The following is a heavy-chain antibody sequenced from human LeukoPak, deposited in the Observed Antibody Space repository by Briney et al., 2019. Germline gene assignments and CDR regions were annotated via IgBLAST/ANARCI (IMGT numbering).Heavy chain of an antibody. D-gene: IGHD3-10*01. Sequence: PSETLSLTCTDSGGSISPYFWSWIRQPPGKGLEWIGYISYTGSTNYNPSLKSRVTISVDTSKNQFSLQLTSVTAADTAVYYCARDDYRGVTNFDPWGQGTLVTVSS. CDR3: ARDDYRGVTNFDP. CDR1: GGSISPYF. V-gene: IGHV4-59*01. J-gene: IGHJ5*02. CDR2: ISYTGST.